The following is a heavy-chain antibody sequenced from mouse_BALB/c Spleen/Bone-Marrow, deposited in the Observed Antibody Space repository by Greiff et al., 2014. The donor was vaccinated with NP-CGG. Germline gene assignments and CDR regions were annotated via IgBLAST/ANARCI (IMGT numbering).Heavy chain of an antibody. CDR1: GYKFTDYN. D-gene: IGHD2-10*02. V-gene: IGHV1S29*02. CDR3: GRSYGNWYFDD. CDR2: IYPYNGGT. J-gene: IGHJ1*01. Sequence: EVQLQQSGPELVKPGASVKISCKASGYKFTDYNMHWVKQSHGKSLEWIGYIYPYNGGTGYNQKFKSKATFTVDNSSSTAYMELRSLTSEDSAVYYCGRSYGNWYFDDWGAGTTVTVSS.